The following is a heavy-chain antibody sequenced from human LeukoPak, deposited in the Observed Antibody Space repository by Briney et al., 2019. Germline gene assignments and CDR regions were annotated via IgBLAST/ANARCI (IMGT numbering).Heavy chain of an antibody. CDR1: GGTFSSYA. J-gene: IGHJ6*03. CDR2: IIPIFGTA. V-gene: IGHV1-69*05. D-gene: IGHD1-26*01. Sequence: SVKVSCKASGGTFSSYAISWVRQAPGQGLEWMGGIIPIFGTANYAQKFQGRVTITTDESTSTAYMELSSLRSEDTAVYYCATTTDVSGSYSERYMDVWGKGTTVTVSS. CDR3: ATTTDVSGSYSERYMDV.